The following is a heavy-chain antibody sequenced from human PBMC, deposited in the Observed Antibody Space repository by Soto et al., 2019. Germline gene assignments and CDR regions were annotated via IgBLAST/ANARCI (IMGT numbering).Heavy chain of an antibody. CDR2: IGTAGDT. Sequence: GGSLRLSCAASGFTFSSYDMHWVRQATGKGLEWVSAIGTAGDTYYPGSVKGRFTISRENAKNSLYLQMNSLRAEDTAVYYCARVGDGVYGMDVWGQGTTVTVSS. D-gene: IGHD3-10*01. CDR3: ARVGDGVYGMDV. J-gene: IGHJ6*02. CDR1: GFTFSSYD. V-gene: IGHV3-13*01.